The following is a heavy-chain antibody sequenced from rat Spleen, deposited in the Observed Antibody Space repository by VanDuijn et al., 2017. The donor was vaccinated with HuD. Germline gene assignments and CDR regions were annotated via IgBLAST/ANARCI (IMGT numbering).Heavy chain of an antibody. CDR1: DYSITSSY. J-gene: IGHJ2*01. CDR2: ISYSGGT. V-gene: IGHV3-1*01. CDR3: ARYRTIAASYYFDY. D-gene: IGHD1-2*01. Sequence: EVRLQESGPGLVKPSQSLSLTCSVTDYSITSSYGWSWIRKFPGNKMEWFGHISYSGGTSYNPSLKSRISITRDTSKNQFFLQLNSVTTEDTATYYCARYRTIAASYYFDYWGQGVMVTVSS.